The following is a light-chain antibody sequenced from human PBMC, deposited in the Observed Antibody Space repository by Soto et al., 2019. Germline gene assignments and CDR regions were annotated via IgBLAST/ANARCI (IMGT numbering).Light chain of an antibody. J-gene: IGKJ5*01. CDR3: QQRSS. Sequence: EIVLTQSPGTLSLSPGERATLSCRASQSVSSSYLAWYQQKPGQAPRLLIYDASNRATGIPGRFSGSGSGTDFTLTISGLEPGDFAVYYCQQRSSFGQGTRLEI. CDR2: DAS. CDR1: QSVSSSY. V-gene: IGKV3D-20*02.